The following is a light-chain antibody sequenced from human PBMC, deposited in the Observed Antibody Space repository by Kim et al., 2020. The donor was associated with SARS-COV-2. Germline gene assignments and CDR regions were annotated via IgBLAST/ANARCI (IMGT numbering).Light chain of an antibody. CDR3: QQYGSSPLT. J-gene: IGKJ4*01. CDR2: GAS. Sequence: SPGERDTLSCRASQSVSSSYLAWYQQKHGQAPRLLIYGASSRATGIQDRFSGSGSGTDFTLTISRLEPEDFAVYYCQQYGSSPLTFGGGTKVDIK. V-gene: IGKV3-20*01. CDR1: QSVSSSY.